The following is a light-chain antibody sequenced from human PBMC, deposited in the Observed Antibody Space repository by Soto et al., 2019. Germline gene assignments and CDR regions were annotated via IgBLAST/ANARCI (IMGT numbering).Light chain of an antibody. CDR1: QGISSY. Sequence: SLSPSAVSALKGADVAITARASQGISSYLAWYQQKPGKAPKLLIYAASTLQSGVPSRFSGSGSGTDFTLTISCLQSEDFATYYCQQYYSYPRTFGQVTKVDI. CDR3: QQYYSYPRT. J-gene: IGKJ1*01. V-gene: IGKV1-8*01. CDR2: AAS.